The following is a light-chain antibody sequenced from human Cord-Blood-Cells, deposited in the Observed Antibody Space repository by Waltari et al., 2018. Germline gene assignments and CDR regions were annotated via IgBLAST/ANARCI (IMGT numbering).Light chain of an antibody. Sequence: QSALTQPASVSGSPGQSITISCTETSSDVGSYNLDSWYQQHPDKAPKLMIYEGSKRPSGVSNRFSGSTSGNTASLTISGLQAEDEADYYCCSYAGSSTSWVFGGGTKLTVL. J-gene: IGLJ3*02. V-gene: IGLV2-23*01. CDR2: EGS. CDR1: SSDVGSYNL. CDR3: CSYAGSSTSWV.